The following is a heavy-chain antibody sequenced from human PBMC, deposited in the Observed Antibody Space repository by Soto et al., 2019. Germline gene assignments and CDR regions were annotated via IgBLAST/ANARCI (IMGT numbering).Heavy chain of an antibody. V-gene: IGHV5-51*01. J-gene: IGHJ4*02. CDR3: AIEGYCSNTDCYTVDY. CDR1: GYSFTSYW. CDR2: IYPGDSNT. D-gene: IGHD2-2*02. Sequence: PGESLKISCRGSGYSFTSYWIGWVRQMPGKGLEWMGIIYPGDSNTRYSPSFQAQVTIPATKSISSAYLQWTSLKASDTAMYYCAIEGYCSNTDCYTVDYWGQGTLVTVSS.